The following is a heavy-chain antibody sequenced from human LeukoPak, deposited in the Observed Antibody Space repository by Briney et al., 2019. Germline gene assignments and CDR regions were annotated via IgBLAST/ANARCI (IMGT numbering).Heavy chain of an antibody. Sequence: AGGSLRLSCAASGFTFSSYWMHWVRQAPGKGLVWVSRINSDGSSTSYADSVKGRFTISRDNAKNTLYLQMNSLRAEDTAVYYCARGPRRRITIFPGDYYGMDVWGQGTTVTVSS. CDR1: GFTFSSYW. V-gene: IGHV3-74*01. D-gene: IGHD3-3*01. CDR2: INSDGSST. CDR3: ARGPRRRITIFPGDYYGMDV. J-gene: IGHJ6*02.